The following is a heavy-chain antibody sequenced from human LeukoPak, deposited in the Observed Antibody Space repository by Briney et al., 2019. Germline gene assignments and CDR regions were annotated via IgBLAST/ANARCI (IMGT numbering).Heavy chain of an antibody. V-gene: IGHV3-23*01. CDR2: ISGSGGST. D-gene: IGHD3-9*01. CDR3: AKRYYDILTGYFDY. J-gene: IGHJ4*02. Sequence: GGSLRLSCAASGFTFSSYAMSWVRQAPGKGLEWVSAISGSGGSTYYADSVKGRFTISRDNSKNTLYLQMNSPRAEDTAVYYCAKRYYDILTGYFDYGGQGTLVTVSS. CDR1: GFTFSSYA.